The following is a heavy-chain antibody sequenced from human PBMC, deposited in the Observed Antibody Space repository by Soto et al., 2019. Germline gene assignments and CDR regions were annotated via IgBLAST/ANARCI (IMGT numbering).Heavy chain of an antibody. V-gene: IGHV1-58*02. D-gene: IGHD3-3*01. CDR2: IVVGSGNT. CDR1: GFTFTSSA. J-gene: IGHJ6*03. Sequence: WASVKVSCKASGFTFTSSAMQWVRQARGQRLEWIGWIVVGSGNTNYAQKFQERVTITRDMSTSTAYMELSSLRSEDTAVYYCASIYYDFWSGWGLTSNYYYYMDVWGKGTTVTVSS. CDR3: ASIYYDFWSGWGLTSNYYYYMDV.